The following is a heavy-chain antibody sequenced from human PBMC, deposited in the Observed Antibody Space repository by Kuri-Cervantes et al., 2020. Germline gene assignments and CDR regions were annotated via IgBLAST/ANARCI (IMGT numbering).Heavy chain of an antibody. D-gene: IGHD5-18*01. CDR3: ARLGGGRGTAMDMDY. CDR1: GYSFTSYW. V-gene: IGHV5-51*01. CDR2: IYPDDSDT. Sequence: GESLKISCKGSGYSFTSYWIGWVRQMPGRGLEWMGVIYPDDSDTRYSPSFQGQVTVSADKSISTAYLQWSSLKASDTAMYYCARLGGGRGTAMDMDYWGQGTLVTVSS. J-gene: IGHJ4*02.